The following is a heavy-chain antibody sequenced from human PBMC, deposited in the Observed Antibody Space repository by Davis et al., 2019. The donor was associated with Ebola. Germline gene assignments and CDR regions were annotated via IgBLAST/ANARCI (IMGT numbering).Heavy chain of an antibody. Sequence: MPSETLSLTCTVSGGSISSSSYYWGWIREPPGKGLEWIGYIYYSGSTNYNPSLKSRVTISVDTSKNQFSLKLESVTAADTAVYYCAFVGVNTKGDAEDIWGRGTTVIVSS. CDR1: GGSISSSSYY. D-gene: IGHD1-26*01. CDR3: AFVGVNTKGDAEDI. J-gene: IGHJ3*02. V-gene: IGHV4-61*05. CDR2: IYYSGST.